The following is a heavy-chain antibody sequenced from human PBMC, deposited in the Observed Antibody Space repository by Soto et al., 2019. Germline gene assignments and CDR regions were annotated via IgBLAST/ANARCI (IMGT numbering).Heavy chain of an antibody. J-gene: IGHJ6*04. V-gene: IGHV1-18*01. CDR1: GYTFTSYG. D-gene: IGHD2-21*01. CDR2: ISAYNGNT. CDR3: ARVIPNYYYYGMDV. Sequence: ASVKVSCKASGYTFTSYGISWVRQAPGQGLEWMGWISAYNGNTNYAQKLQGRVTMTTDTSTSTVYMELRSLRSDDTAVYYCARVIPNYYYYGMDVWRKGTTVTVST.